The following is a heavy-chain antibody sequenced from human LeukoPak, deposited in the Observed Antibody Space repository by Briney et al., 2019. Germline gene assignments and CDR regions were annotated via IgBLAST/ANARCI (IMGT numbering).Heavy chain of an antibody. CDR1: GGSISIYY. CDR3: ARVVYSGYELPGAMDV. D-gene: IGHD5-12*01. CDR2: IYYTGST. V-gene: IGHV4-59*01. J-gene: IGHJ6*03. Sequence: SETLSLTCTVSGGSISIYYWSWIRQPPGKGLEWIGYIYYTGSTNYSPSLKSRVTMSVDTSKNQFSLKLRSGTAADTAVDYSARVVYSGYELPGAMDVWGKGTTVTVSS.